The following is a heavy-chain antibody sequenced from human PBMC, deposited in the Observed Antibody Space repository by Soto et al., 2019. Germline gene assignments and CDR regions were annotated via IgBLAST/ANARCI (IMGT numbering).Heavy chain of an antibody. Sequence: GGSLRLSCAASGFTVNTAYLSWVRQVPGKGLQWVSIIYNDGTTYYADSVKGRFTIYRDNSKNTLYLQMSSLSADDTAVYFCARAATLTTIFDYWGQGTLVTVSS. D-gene: IGHD4-17*01. CDR2: IYNDGTT. V-gene: IGHV3-66*01. CDR3: ARAATLTTIFDY. J-gene: IGHJ4*02. CDR1: GFTVNTAY.